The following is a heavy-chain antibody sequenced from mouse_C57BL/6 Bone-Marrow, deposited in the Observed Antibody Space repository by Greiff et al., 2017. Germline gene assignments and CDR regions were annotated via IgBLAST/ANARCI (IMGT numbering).Heavy chain of an antibody. CDR3: ARFITTFDD. V-gene: IGHV5-17*01. D-gene: IGHD1-1*01. CDR1: GFTFSDYG. Sequence: EVKLMESGGGLVKPGGSLKLSCAASGFTFSDYGMHWVRQAPEKGLEWVAYISSGSSTIYYADTVKGRFTISRDNAKNTLFLQMTSLRSEDTAMYYCARFITTFDDWGQGTTLTVSS. J-gene: IGHJ2*01. CDR2: ISSGSSTI.